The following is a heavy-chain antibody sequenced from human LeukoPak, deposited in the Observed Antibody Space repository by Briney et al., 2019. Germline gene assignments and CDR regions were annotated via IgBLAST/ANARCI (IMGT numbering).Heavy chain of an antibody. CDR2: IYYSGST. CDR1: GGTISSSSYY. D-gene: IGHD6-19*01. Sequence: SETLSLTCTVSGGTISSSSYYWGWIRQPPGKGLEWIGSIYYSGSTYYNPSLKSRVTISVDKSKNQFSLKLSSVTAADTAVYYCARDPVAVAGTRGIDYWGQGTLVTVSS. CDR3: ARDPVAVAGTRGIDY. J-gene: IGHJ4*02. V-gene: IGHV4-39*07.